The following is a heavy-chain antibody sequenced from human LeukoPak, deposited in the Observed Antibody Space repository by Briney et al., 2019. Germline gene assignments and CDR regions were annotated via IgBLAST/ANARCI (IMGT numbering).Heavy chain of an antibody. V-gene: IGHV3-23*01. CDR3: AEDLTTYYYGSGSYALFDY. D-gene: IGHD3-10*01. Sequence: PGGSLRLSCAASGFTFSSYAMSWVRQAPGKGLEWVSAISGSGGSTYYADSVKGRFTISRDNSKNTLYLQMNSLRAEDTAVYYCAEDLTTYYYGSGSYALFDYWGQGTLVTVSS. CDR1: GFTFSSYA. CDR2: ISGSGGST. J-gene: IGHJ4*02.